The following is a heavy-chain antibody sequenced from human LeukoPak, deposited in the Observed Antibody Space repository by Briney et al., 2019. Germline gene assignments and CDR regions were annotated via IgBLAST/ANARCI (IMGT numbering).Heavy chain of an antibody. J-gene: IGHJ4*02. CDR2: FYRGDST. Sequence: GGSLRLSCAASRFTVSSSYMYWVRQAPGKGLEWVSFFYRGDSTYYAESVGGRFTISRDNSKNTLYLLMNSLIPEDTAVYYCAREVVSSPSYFDSWGQGTLVTVSS. D-gene: IGHD2-15*01. V-gene: IGHV3-53*01. CDR3: AREVVSSPSYFDS. CDR1: RFTVSSSY.